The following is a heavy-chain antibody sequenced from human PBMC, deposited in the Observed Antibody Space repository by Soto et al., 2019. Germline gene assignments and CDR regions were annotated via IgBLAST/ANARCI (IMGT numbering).Heavy chain of an antibody. CDR2: ISAYNGNT. D-gene: IGHD2-2*01. Sequence: ASVKVSCKASGYTFTSYGISWVRQAPGQGLEWMGWISAYNGNTNYAQKLRGRVTMTTDTSTSTAYMELRSLRSDDTAVYYCARDWEIVVVPSPNDAFDIWGQGTMVTVSS. J-gene: IGHJ3*02. CDR3: ARDWEIVVVPSPNDAFDI. CDR1: GYTFTSYG. V-gene: IGHV1-18*01.